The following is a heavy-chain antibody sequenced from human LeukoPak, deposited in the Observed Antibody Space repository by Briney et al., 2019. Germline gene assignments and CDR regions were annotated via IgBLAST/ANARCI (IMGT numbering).Heavy chain of an antibody. CDR3: AKGHSSGYYGGVDY. CDR1: GFTFDDYA. Sequence: PGRSLRLSCAASGFTFDDYAMHWVRQAPGKGLEWVSGISWNSGSIGYADSVKGRFTISRDNAKNSLYLQMNSLGAEDMALYYCAKGHSSGYYGGVDYWGQGTLVTVSS. D-gene: IGHD3-22*01. V-gene: IGHV3-9*03. J-gene: IGHJ4*02. CDR2: ISWNSGSI.